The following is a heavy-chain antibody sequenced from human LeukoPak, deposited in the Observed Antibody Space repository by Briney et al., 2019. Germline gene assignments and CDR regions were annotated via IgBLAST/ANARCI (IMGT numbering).Heavy chain of an antibody. CDR3: ARDPDRITPRVSWNDLWTYYYYGMDV. V-gene: IGHV3-21*01. CDR2: VSSISTYK. J-gene: IGHJ6*02. CDR1: GFTFNTYS. Sequence: NPGGSLRLSCTASGFTFNTYSMNWVRQAPGKGLEWVSSVSSISTYKYYADSVRGRFTISRDNAKNSLYLQMNSLRAEDTAVYYCARDPDRITPRVSWNDLWTYYYYGMDVWGQGTTVTVSS. D-gene: IGHD1-1*01.